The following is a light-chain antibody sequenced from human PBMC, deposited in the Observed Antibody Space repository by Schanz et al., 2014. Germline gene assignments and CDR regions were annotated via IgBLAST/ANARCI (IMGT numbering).Light chain of an antibody. Sequence: EIVMTQSPATLSVSPGERATLSCRASQSVSSKLVWYQQKPGQAPRLLIYGASIRASGIPDRFSGSGSGTDFTLTITRLEPEDFAVYYCQHYSMSPLFGQGTKVEIK. V-gene: IGKV3-20*01. CDR2: GAS. CDR3: QHYSMSPL. CDR1: QSVSSK. J-gene: IGKJ1*01.